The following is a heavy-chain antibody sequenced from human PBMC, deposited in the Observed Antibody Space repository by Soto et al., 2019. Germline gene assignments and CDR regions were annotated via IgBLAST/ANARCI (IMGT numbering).Heavy chain of an antibody. D-gene: IGHD3-10*01. V-gene: IGHV1-69*06. J-gene: IGHJ4*02. CDR1: GGTFSSYA. CDR3: ARDSMVRGVILRHCFDY. Sequence: QVQLVQSGAEVKKPGSSVKVSCKASGGTFSSYAISWVRQAPGQGLEWMGGIIPIFGTANYAQKFQGRVTITADKSTSTAYMELSSLRSEDTAVYYCARDSMVRGVILRHCFDYWGQGTLVTVSS. CDR2: IIPIFGTA.